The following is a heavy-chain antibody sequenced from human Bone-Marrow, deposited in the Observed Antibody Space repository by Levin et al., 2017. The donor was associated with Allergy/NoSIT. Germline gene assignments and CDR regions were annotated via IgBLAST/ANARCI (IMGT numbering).Heavy chain of an antibody. CDR3: ARGSYFGGLSFDC. V-gene: IGHV4-61*01. Sequence: SETLSLTCTVSGGSVSSGSYYWSWIRQPPGKGLEWIAYIYHSGSTKYNSSLKSRVTISLDTSRNQFSLRLTSLTAADTAVYYCARGSYFGGLSFDCWGKGTLVTVSS. D-gene: IGHD4-23*01. CDR2: IYHSGST. CDR1: GGSVSSGSYY. J-gene: IGHJ4*02.